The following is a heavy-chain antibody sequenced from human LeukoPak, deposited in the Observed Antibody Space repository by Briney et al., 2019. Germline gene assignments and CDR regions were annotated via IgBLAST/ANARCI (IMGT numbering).Heavy chain of an antibody. V-gene: IGHV4-59*01. CDR3: ARAAKVYYDSSGYYYYYYYMDV. CDR2: IYYSGST. CDR1: GGSISSYY. D-gene: IGHD3-22*01. J-gene: IGHJ6*03. Sequence: SETLSLTCTVSGGSISSYYWSWIRQPPGKGLEWIGYIYYSGSTNYNPSLKSRVTISVDTSKNQFSLKLSSVTAADTAVYYCARAAKVYYDSSGYYYYYYYMDVWGKGTTVTISS.